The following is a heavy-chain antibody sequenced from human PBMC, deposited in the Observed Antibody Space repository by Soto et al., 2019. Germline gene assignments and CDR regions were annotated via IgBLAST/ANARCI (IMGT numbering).Heavy chain of an antibody. D-gene: IGHD6-19*01. Sequence: EVQLVESGGGLVQPGGSLRLYCVGSGFMFDSFAMNWVRQAPGKGLEWVAYINGGSDSIYYAESVKGRFTISRDNARNSLSLQMTSLSDEDTAVYYCAKSGDSAGWGIDFWGQGTLVTVSS. CDR2: INGGSDSI. V-gene: IGHV3-48*02. CDR3: AKSGDSAGWGIDF. CDR1: GFMFDSFA. J-gene: IGHJ4*02.